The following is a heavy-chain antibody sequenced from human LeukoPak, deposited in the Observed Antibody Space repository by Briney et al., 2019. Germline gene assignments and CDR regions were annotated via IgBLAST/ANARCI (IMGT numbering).Heavy chain of an antibody. CDR2: IKQDESER. CDR3: TRVVDSSSSRYQAMPY. CDR1: GFTFSNYW. J-gene: IGHJ4*02. Sequence: GGSLRLSCAASGFTFSNYWMSWVRQAPGKGLEWVANIKQDESERYYVDPVRGRFTISRDNAKRSLYLRMDSLRAEDTAMYFCTRVVDSSSSRYQAMPYWGQGTLVTVSS. D-gene: IGHD2-2*01. V-gene: IGHV3-7*01.